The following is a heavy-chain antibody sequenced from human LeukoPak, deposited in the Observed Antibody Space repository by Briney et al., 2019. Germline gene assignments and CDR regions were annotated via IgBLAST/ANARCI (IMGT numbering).Heavy chain of an antibody. CDR1: GFTSSSYW. J-gene: IGHJ4*02. V-gene: IGHV3-7*01. Sequence: GGSLRLSCAASGFTSSSYWMSWVRQAPGKGLEWVANIKHDGREENYVDSVKGRFTTSRDNAKNLLYLQMNSLRTEDTAVYYCVRGATVGDWGQGTLVTVSS. CDR3: VRGATVGD. D-gene: IGHD4-23*01. CDR2: IKHDGREE.